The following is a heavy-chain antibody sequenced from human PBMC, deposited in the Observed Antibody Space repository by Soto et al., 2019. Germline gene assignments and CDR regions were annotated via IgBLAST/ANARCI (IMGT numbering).Heavy chain of an antibody. CDR2: IRSKANSYAT. Sequence: EVQLVESGGGLVQPGGSLKLSCAASGFTFSGSAMHWVRQASGKGLEWVGRIRSKANSYATAYAASVKGRFTISRDDSKNTAYLQMNSLKTEDTAVYYCTRHIEAGTYYDILTGYSSPFDYWGQGTLVTVSS. CDR1: GFTFSGSA. CDR3: TRHIEAGTYYDILTGYSSPFDY. J-gene: IGHJ4*02. V-gene: IGHV3-73*01. D-gene: IGHD3-9*01.